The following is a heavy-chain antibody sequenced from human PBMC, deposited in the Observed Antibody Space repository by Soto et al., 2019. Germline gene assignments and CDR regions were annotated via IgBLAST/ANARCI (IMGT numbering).Heavy chain of an antibody. D-gene: IGHD6-13*01. Sequence: HPGGSLRLSCAASGFTFSGSAMHWVRQASGKGLEWVGRIRSKANSYATAYAASVKGRFTISRDDSKNTAYLQMNSLKTEDTAVYYCTKQLDYYYYGMDVWGQGTTVTVSS. CDR3: TKQLDYYYYGMDV. CDR1: GFTFSGSA. J-gene: IGHJ6*02. V-gene: IGHV3-73*01. CDR2: IRSKANSYAT.